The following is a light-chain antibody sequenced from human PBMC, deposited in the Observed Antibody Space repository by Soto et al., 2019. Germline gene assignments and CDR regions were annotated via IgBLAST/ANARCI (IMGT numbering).Light chain of an antibody. CDR2: GAS. CDR1: QSVSSSY. Sequence: DSVLTPSPGTLSLSPGERATLSCRASQSVSSSYLAWYQQKPGQAPRLLIYGASSRATGIPDRFSGSGSGTDFTLTISRLEPEDFAVYYCQQYGSSPWTFGQGTKVDIK. J-gene: IGKJ1*01. CDR3: QQYGSSPWT. V-gene: IGKV3-20*01.